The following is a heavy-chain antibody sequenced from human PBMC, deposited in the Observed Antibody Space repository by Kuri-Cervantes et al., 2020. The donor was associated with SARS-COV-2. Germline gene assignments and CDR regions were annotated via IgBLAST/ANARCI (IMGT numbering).Heavy chain of an antibody. CDR2: ISDNGDST. Sequence: SLDISCAASGISFSTSVMAWVRQPPGKGLEWVSTISDNGDSTHYADSVKGRFIISRDNSKNMLYLQMYSLRAEDTGVYYCAKTSGYNYYFAYWGQGSLVTVSS. CDR3: AKTSGYNYYFAY. D-gene: IGHD5-24*01. CDR1: GISFSTSV. V-gene: IGHV3-23*01. J-gene: IGHJ4*02.